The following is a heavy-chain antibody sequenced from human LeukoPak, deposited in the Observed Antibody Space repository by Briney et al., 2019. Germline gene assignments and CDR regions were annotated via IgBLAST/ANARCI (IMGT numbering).Heavy chain of an antibody. CDR2: IIPIFGTA. Sequence: GSSVKVSCKXSGGTFSSYAISWVRQAPGQGLEGMGGIIPIFGTANYAQKFQGRVTITADESTSTAYMELSSLRSEDTAVYYCASAPVGVVPAAIYYYYYYYMDVWGKGTTVTVSS. J-gene: IGHJ6*03. D-gene: IGHD2-2*01. V-gene: IGHV1-69*01. CDR1: GGTFSSYA. CDR3: ASAPVGVVPAAIYYYYYYYMDV.